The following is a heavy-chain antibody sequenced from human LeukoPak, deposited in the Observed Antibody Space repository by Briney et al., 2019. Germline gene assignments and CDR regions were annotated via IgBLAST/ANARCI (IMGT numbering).Heavy chain of an antibody. J-gene: IGHJ6*03. V-gene: IGHV4-34*01. D-gene: IGHD1-7*01. CDR3: ARRWNYGRNYYIDV. CDR2: INDSGRI. CDR1: GGSFSNYY. Sequence: PSETLALTCAVYGGSFSNYYWSWIRQPPGKGLEWIGEINDSGRINYNPSLMSRVTVSVDTSKNQFSLRLTSVTATDTAVYYCARRWNYGRNYYIDVWGNGATVSVSS.